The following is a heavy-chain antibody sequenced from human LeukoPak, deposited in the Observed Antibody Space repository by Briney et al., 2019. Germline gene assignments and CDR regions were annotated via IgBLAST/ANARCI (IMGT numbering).Heavy chain of an antibody. CDR2: IYYSGST. D-gene: IGHD3-10*01. J-gene: IGHJ6*04. V-gene: IGHV4-31*03. CDR1: GVSISSGGYY. CDR3: ARDPAYYYGSGRGRYYGMDV. Sequence: SETLSLTCTVSGVSISSGGYYWSWIRQHPGKGLEWIGDIYYSGSTYYNPSLKSRVTISVDTSKNQFSLKLSSVTAADTAVYYCARDPAYYYGSGRGRYYGMDVWGKGTTVTVSS.